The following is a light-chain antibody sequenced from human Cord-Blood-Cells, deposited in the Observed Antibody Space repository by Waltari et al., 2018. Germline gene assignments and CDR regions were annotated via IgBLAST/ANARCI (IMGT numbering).Light chain of an antibody. Sequence: QSSLTQPASVSRSPGQSITISCTGTSRDGGGYNYVSWYQQHPGKAPKLMIYDVSNRPSGVSNRFSGSKSGNTASLTISGLQAEDEADYYCSSYTSSSSLVFGGGTKLTVL. CDR3: SSYTSSSSLV. CDR1: SRDGGGYNY. V-gene: IGLV2-14*01. J-gene: IGLJ3*02. CDR2: DVS.